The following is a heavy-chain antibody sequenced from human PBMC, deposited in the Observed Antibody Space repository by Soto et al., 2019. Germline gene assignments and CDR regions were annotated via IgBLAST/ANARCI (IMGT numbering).Heavy chain of an antibody. Sequence: PGGSLRLSCAASGFTFSNAWMSWVRQAPGKGLEWVGRIKSKTDGGTTDYAAPVKGRFTISRDDSKNTLYLQMNSLKTEDTAVYYCTTDRLKAFSFYYYYGMDVWGQGTTVTVSS. J-gene: IGHJ6*02. CDR2: IKSKTDGGTT. D-gene: IGHD3-3*01. V-gene: IGHV3-15*01. CDR3: TTDRLKAFSFYYYYGMDV. CDR1: GFTFSNAW.